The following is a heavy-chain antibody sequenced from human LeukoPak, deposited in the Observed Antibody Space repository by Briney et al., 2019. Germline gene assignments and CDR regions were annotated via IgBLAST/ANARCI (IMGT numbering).Heavy chain of an antibody. CDR1: GGSISSGGYS. D-gene: IGHD3/OR15-3a*01. J-gene: IGHJ5*02. CDR3: ARHQEPDSYFDTGPYTPRWFDP. CDR2: IYHSGST. Sequence: SETLSLTCAVSGGSISSGGYSWSWIRQPPGKGLEWIGYIYHSGSTYYNPSLKSRVTISVDTSKNQFSLKLTSVTAADTAVYYCARHQEPDSYFDTGPYTPRWFDPWGQGTLVTVSS. V-gene: IGHV4-30-2*01.